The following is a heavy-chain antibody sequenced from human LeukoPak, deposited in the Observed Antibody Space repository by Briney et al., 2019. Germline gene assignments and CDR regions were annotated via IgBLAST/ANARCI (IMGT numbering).Heavy chain of an antibody. CDR2: INPNSGGT. J-gene: IGHJ4*02. CDR3: ARTGTYCNGGTCYFDY. Sequence: GASVKVSRKASGYIFTGYYLYWVRQAPGQGLEWMGWINPNSGGTNYAQKFQGRVIMTRDTSISTAYMDLSRLRSDDTAVYYCARTGTYCNGGTCYFDYWGQGTLVTVSS. D-gene: IGHD2-15*01. V-gene: IGHV1-2*02. CDR1: GYIFTGYY.